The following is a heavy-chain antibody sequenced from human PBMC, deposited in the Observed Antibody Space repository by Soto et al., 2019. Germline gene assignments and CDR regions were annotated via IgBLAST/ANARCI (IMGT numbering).Heavy chain of an antibody. V-gene: IGHV3-23*01. CDR2: ISGSGGST. CDR3: AKDWGRITMIVVVIPDY. D-gene: IGHD3-22*01. J-gene: IGHJ4*02. Sequence: EVQLLESGGGLVQPGGSLRLSCAASGFTFSSYAMSWVRQAPGKGLEWVSAISGSGGSTYYADSVKGRFTISRDNSKNTLYLQMNSVRAEDTAVYYCAKDWGRITMIVVVIPDYWGQGTLVTVSS. CDR1: GFTFSSYA.